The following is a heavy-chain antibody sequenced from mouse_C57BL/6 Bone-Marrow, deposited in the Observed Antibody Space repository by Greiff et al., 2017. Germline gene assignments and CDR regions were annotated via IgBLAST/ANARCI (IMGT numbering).Heavy chain of an antibody. CDR3: TRWGHYGSSYYAMDY. CDR1: GYTFTSYW. Sequence: VQLQQSGTVLARPGASVKMSCKTSGYTFTSYWMHWVKQRPGQGLEWIGAIYPGNSDTSYNQKFKGKAKLTAVTSASTAYMELSSLTNEDSAVYYCTRWGHYGSSYYAMDYWGQGTSVTVSS. V-gene: IGHV1-5*01. D-gene: IGHD1-1*01. CDR2: IYPGNSDT. J-gene: IGHJ4*01.